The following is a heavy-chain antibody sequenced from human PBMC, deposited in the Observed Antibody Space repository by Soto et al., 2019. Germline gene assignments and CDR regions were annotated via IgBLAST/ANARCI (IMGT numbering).Heavy chain of an antibody. CDR1: GFTFSGSA. CDR3: TYFDAAAGVDY. V-gene: IGHV3-73*02. J-gene: IGHJ4*02. CDR2: IRSKANNYAT. Sequence: EVQLVESGGGLVRAGGSLKLSCAASGFTFSGSAMHWVRQASGKGLEWVGRIRSKANNYATAYAASVKGRFTTSRDDSKNTAYLQMSSLKIEDTAVYYCTYFDAAAGVDYWGQGTLVTVSS. D-gene: IGHD3-9*01.